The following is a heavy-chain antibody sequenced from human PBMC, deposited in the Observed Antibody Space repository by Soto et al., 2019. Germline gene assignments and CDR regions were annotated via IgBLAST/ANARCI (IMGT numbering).Heavy chain of an antibody. V-gene: IGHV3-23*01. J-gene: IGHJ4*02. CDR1: GFTFSKYG. CDR3: VRSWAY. CDR2: VSPAGST. D-gene: IGHD6-13*01. Sequence: EVQLLESGGGLVQPGGSLRLSCAASGFTFSKYGMNWIRLAPGEGLEWVSTVSPAGSTFYADSVRGRFTISRDNSKSTVDLQMSGLRVDATAIYYCVRSWAYWGRGTVVTVSS.